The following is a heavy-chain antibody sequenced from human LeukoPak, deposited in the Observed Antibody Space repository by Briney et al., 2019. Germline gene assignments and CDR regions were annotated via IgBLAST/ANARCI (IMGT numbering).Heavy chain of an antibody. CDR3: GKSEVTIPDSH. D-gene: IGHD2-21*02. Sequence: GGSLRLSCAASGFVFKNYWMSWVRQAPGKGLEWLANINYDGSEKYHVDSVKGRFTISRDNAKNSLYLQMNSLRVDDTAVYYCGKSEVTIPDSHWGQGTPVIVSS. CDR1: GFVFKNYW. J-gene: IGHJ4*02. V-gene: IGHV3-7*01. CDR2: INYDGSEK.